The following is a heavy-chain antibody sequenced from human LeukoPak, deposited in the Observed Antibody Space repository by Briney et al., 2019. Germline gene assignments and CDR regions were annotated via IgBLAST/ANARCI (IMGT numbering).Heavy chain of an antibody. CDR3: ARMTWQQLHSWFDP. CDR1: GDSINTHQYY. J-gene: IGHJ5*02. D-gene: IGHD6-13*01. CDR2: VFYGGTT. Sequence: SETLSLTCTVSGDSINTHQYYWAWLRQPPGKGLEWIGSVFYGGTTYYNPSLKSRVTISMDGSNNQFSLKVTSVTAADTAIFYCARMTWQQLHSWFDPWGQGVLVTVSS. V-gene: IGHV4-39*01.